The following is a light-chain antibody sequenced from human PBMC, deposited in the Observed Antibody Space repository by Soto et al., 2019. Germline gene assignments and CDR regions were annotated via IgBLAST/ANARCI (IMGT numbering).Light chain of an antibody. V-gene: IGLV3-1*01. CDR3: QAWDSSTAGVV. CDR2: QNN. J-gene: IGLJ2*01. Sequence: SYELTQPPSVSVSPGQTASITCSGDKLGDKYACWYQQKPGQSPVLVIYQNNKRPSGIPERFSGSNSGNTATLTISGTQAMDEADYYCQAWDSSTAGVVLGGGTKLTVL. CDR1: KLGDKY.